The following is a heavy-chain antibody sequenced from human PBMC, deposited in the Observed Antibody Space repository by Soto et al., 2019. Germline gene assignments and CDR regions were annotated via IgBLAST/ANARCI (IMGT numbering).Heavy chain of an antibody. CDR2: ISWNSGSI. D-gene: IGHD2-2*02. J-gene: IGHJ6*02. Sequence: GGSLRLSCAASGFTFDDYAMHWVRQAPGKGLEWVSGISWNSGSIGYADSVKGRFTISRDNAKNSLYLQMNSLRAEDTALYYCAKDLRGPKRYCSSTSCYTVGQDYYYGMDVWGQGTTVTVSS. CDR1: GFTFDDYA. V-gene: IGHV3-9*01. CDR3: AKDLRGPKRYCSSTSCYTVGQDYYYGMDV.